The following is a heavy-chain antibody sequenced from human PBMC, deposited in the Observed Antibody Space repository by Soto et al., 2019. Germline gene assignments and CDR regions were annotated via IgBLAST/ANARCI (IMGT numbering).Heavy chain of an antibody. D-gene: IGHD2-8*02. Sequence: SVKVSCKSSDNTFTHYVINWVRQAPGQGREWMGWISGYNGNTKYAQKFQDRVTMTADTSTRTAFMEVRSLTSDDTGVYFCAATGGNSFGVDVGGE. CDR2: ISGYNGNT. V-gene: IGHV1-18*01. J-gene: IGHJ6*02. CDR1: DNTFTHYV. CDR3: AATGGNSFGVDV.